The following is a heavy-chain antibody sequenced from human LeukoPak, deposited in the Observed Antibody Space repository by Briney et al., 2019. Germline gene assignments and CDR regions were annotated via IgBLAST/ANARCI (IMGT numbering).Heavy chain of an antibody. D-gene: IGHD2-2*01. CDR1: GFTFSSYA. J-gene: IGHJ6*02. CDR3: ARDWGYCSSTSCYHYGMDV. Sequence: GGSLRLSCAASGFTFSSYAMSWVRQAPGKGLEWVSYISSSSSYTNYADSVKGRFTISRDNAKNALYLQMDSLRAEDTAVYYCARDWGYCSSTSCYHYGMDVWGQGTTVTVSS. CDR2: ISSSSSYT. V-gene: IGHV3-21*05.